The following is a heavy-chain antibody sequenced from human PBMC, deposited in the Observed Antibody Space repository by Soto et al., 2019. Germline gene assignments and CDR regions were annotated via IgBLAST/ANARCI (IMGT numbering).Heavy chain of an antibody. Sequence: GSLRLSCAASGFTFSSYSMNWARQAPGKGLEWVSSISSSSYIYYADSVKGRFTISRDNAKNSLYLQMNSLRAEDTAVYYCARVAFSSSSSWFDPWGQGTLVTVSS. CDR3: ARVAFSSSSSWFDP. CDR1: GFTFSSYS. V-gene: IGHV3-21*01. CDR2: ISSSSYI. D-gene: IGHD6-6*01. J-gene: IGHJ5*02.